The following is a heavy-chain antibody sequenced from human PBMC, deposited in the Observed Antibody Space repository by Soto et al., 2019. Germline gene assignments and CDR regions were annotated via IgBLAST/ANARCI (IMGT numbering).Heavy chain of an antibody. V-gene: IGHV4-4*07. Sequence: SETLSLTCTVSGGSISSYYWSWIRQPAGKGLEWIGRIYTGGSTNYSPSLKSRVTMSVDTSKNQFSLRPTSVTAADTAVYYCARASVGHPGGGSWTMPFAIWGRGTLVTVSS. CDR1: GGSISSYY. CDR3: ARASVGHPGGGSWTMPFAI. CDR2: IYTGGST. J-gene: IGHJ4*02. D-gene: IGHD2-15*01.